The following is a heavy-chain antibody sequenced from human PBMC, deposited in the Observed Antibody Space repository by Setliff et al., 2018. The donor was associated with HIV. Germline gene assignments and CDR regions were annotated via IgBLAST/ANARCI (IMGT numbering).Heavy chain of an antibody. D-gene: IGHD3-16*01. CDR1: DGSISRTSYY. Sequence: SETLSLTCTVSDGSISRTSYYWGWIRQPPGRGREWMGSVYYTGSTYYNPSLKSRVTISLDTSKNQFSLKLRSVSAADTAFYYCARHPFPPMRDYYYYIDVWGKGTTVTSP. V-gene: IGHV4-39*01. CDR2: VYYTGST. CDR3: ARHPFPPMRDYYYYIDV. J-gene: IGHJ6*03.